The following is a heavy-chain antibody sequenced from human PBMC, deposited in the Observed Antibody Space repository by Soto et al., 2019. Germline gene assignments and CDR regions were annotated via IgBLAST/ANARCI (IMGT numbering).Heavy chain of an antibody. CDR1: GGTFSSYA. CDR2: IIPIFGTA. J-gene: IGHJ6*02. Sequence: AASVKVSCKASGGTFSSYAISWVRQAPGQGLEWMGGIIPIFGTANYAQKFQGRVTITADESTSTAYMELSSLRSEDTAVYYCARSDIVVVPAAMGGLPYYYYGMDVWGQGTTVTVSS. CDR3: ARSDIVVVPAAMGGLPYYYYGMDV. V-gene: IGHV1-69*13. D-gene: IGHD2-2*01.